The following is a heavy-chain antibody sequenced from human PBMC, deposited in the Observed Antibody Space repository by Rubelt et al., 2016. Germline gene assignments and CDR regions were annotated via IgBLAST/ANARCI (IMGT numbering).Heavy chain of an antibody. D-gene: IGHD6-13*01. CDR3: ARGLARAAAAPRRLWFDP. Sequence: QVQLQQWGAGLLKPSETLSLTCAVYGGSFSGYYWSWIRQPPGKGLEWIGEINHSGSTNYNPSLKSRVTREVGTTKNQFALKLGAGTAADTAVYYCARGLARAAAAPRRLWFDPWGQGTLVTVSS. V-gene: IGHV4-34*01. CDR2: INHSGST. CDR1: GGSFSGYY. J-gene: IGHJ5*02.